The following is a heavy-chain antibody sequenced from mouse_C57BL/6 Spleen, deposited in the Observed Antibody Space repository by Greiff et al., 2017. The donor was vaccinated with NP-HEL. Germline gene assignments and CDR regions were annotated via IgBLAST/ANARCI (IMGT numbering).Heavy chain of an antibody. CDR1: GFTFSDYG. Sequence: EVRLVESGGGLVKPGGSLKLSCAASGFTFSDYGMHWVRQAPEKGLEWVAYISSGSSTIYYADTVKGRFTISRDNAKNTLFLQMTSLRSEDTAMYYCARPMYYGSSLGFAYWGQGTLVTVSA. J-gene: IGHJ3*01. CDR2: ISSGSSTI. CDR3: ARPMYYGSSLGFAY. V-gene: IGHV5-17*01. D-gene: IGHD1-1*01.